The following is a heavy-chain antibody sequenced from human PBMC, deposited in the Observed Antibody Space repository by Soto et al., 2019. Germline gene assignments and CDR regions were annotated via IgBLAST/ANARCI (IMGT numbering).Heavy chain of an antibody. CDR2: IGERGDGT. CDR1: GFTFSSHP. D-gene: IGHD1-26*01. CDR3: ANRLRSYCFSGLPFDL. Sequence: GGSLRLSCAASGFTFSSHPMSWVRQAPGKGLEWVSAIGERGDGTAYRDSVKGRFTISRDNFKNMLYLQMDSLRAEDTAVYYCANRLRSYCFSGLPFDLWGQGTMVTVSS. J-gene: IGHJ3*01. V-gene: IGHV3-23*01.